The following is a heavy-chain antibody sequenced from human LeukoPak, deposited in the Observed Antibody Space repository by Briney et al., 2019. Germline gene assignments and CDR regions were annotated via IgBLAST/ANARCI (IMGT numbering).Heavy chain of an antibody. V-gene: IGHV3-48*03. CDR1: GFTFSSYE. D-gene: IGHD2-15*01. J-gene: IGHJ4*02. CDR2: IGSSGSTI. CDR3: AREPRGYCSGGSCFDY. Sequence: GGSLRLSCAASGFTFSSYEMNWVRQAPGKGLEWVSYIGSSGSTIYYADSVKGRFTISRDNAKNSLYLQMNSLRTEDTAVYYCAREPRGYCSGGSCFDYWGQGTLVTVSS.